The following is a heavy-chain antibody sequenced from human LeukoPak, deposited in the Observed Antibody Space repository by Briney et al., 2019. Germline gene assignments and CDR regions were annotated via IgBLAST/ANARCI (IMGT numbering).Heavy chain of an antibody. CDR3: AKDGQRTFDIVVVVAAGGFDY. CDR1: GFTFSSYA. Sequence: PGGSLRLSCAATGFTFSSYAMSWVRQAPGKGLEWVSLISGSGGSTDYADSVKGRFTTSRDKSKNTLYLQMNRLRAEDTAVYYCAKDGQRTFDIVVVVAAGGFDYWGQGTLVTVSS. V-gene: IGHV3-23*01. J-gene: IGHJ4*02. D-gene: IGHD2-15*01. CDR2: ISGSGGST.